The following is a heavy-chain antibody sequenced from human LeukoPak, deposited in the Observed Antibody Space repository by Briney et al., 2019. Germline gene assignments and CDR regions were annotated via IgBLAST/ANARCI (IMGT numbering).Heavy chain of an antibody. CDR3: ARARNAFDY. CDR2: IYYSGST. Sequence: SETLSLTCAVYGGSFSGYYWSWIRQPPGKGLEWIGYIYYSGSTYYNPSLKSRVTISVDTSKNQFSLKLSSVTAADTAVYYCARARNAFDYWGQGTLVTVSS. CDR1: GGSFSGYY. J-gene: IGHJ4*02. V-gene: IGHV4-30-4*08.